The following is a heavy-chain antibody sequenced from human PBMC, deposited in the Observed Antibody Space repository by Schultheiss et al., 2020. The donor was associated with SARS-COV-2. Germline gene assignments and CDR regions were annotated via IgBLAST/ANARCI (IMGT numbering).Heavy chain of an antibody. Sequence: ASVKVSCKASGYTFTGYYMHWVRQAPGQGLEWMGWINPNSGGTNYAQKFQGRVTMTRDTSISTAYMELSRLRSDDTAVYYCARANNDFWSGENWFDPWGQGTLVTVSS. V-gene: IGHV1-2*02. CDR3: ARANNDFWSGENWFDP. CDR1: GYTFTGYY. CDR2: INPNSGGT. J-gene: IGHJ5*02. D-gene: IGHD3-3*01.